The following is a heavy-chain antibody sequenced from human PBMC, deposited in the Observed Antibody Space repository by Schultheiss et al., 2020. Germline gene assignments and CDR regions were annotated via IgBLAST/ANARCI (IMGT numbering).Heavy chain of an antibody. CDR2: ISLSSSYI. Sequence: GGSLRLSCAASGFTFSSYDMNWVRQGPGKGLEWVSSISLSSSYIYYADSVKGRFAISRDNAKNSLYLQMDSLRAEDTAVYYCARAYASGSILGFDLWGQGTLVTVAS. CDR3: ARAYASGSILGFDL. D-gene: IGHD3-10*01. V-gene: IGHV3-21*01. CDR1: GFTFSSYD. J-gene: IGHJ4*02.